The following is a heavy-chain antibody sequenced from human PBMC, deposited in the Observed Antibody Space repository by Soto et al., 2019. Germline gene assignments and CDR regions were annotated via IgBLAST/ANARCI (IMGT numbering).Heavy chain of an antibody. CDR2: IYYSGST. J-gene: IGHJ4*02. CDR3: ARATRGTKKGGFDY. CDR1: GGSISSYY. Sequence: PSETLSLTCTVSGGSISSYYWSWIRQPPGKGLEWIGYIYYSGSTNYNPSLKSRVTISVDTSKNQFSLKLSSVTAADTAVYYCARATRGTKKGGFDYWGQGTLVTVSS. D-gene: IGHD2-2*01. V-gene: IGHV4-59*01.